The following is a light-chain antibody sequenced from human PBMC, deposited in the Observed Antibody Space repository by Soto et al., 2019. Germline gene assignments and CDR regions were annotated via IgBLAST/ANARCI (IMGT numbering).Light chain of an antibody. J-gene: IGLJ2*01. Sequence: SYELTQPPSVSVAPGKTASISCGGNDIGSKGVHWYQQKPGQAPVLVIYSDTDLPPVITERFSGSNSANLATLTISRVEAGDEADYYCQVWDSGSANVVFGGGTKLTV. CDR1: DIGSKG. CDR3: QVWDSGSANVV. CDR2: SDT. V-gene: IGLV3-21*01.